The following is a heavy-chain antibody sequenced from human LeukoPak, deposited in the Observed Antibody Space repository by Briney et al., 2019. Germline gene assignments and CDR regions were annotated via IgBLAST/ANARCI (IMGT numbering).Heavy chain of an antibody. CDR3: ASFEYSSSYYFDY. J-gene: IGHJ4*02. D-gene: IGHD6-6*01. CDR2: IYYSGST. Sequence: PSVTLSLTCTVSGGSISSYYWSWIRQPPGKGLEWIGYIYYSGSTNYNPSLKSRVTISVDTSENQFSLKLSSVTAADMAVYYCASFEYSSSYYFDYWGQGTLVTVSS. V-gene: IGHV4-59*01. CDR1: GGSISSYY.